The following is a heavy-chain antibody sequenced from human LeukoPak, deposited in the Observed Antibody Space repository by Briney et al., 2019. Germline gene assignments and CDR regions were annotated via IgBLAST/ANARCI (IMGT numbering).Heavy chain of an antibody. CDR3: ARASSPYYYDSSGYIA. Sequence: GGSLRLSCAASGFTFSSYEMNWDRQAPGKGLEWISYISSTGSAIYYADSVKGRFAISRDNAKNSLYLQMNSLRAEETAVYYCARASSPYYYDSSGYIAWGQGTLVTVSS. D-gene: IGHD3-22*01. CDR1: GFTFSSYE. CDR2: ISSTGSAI. V-gene: IGHV3-48*03. J-gene: IGHJ5*02.